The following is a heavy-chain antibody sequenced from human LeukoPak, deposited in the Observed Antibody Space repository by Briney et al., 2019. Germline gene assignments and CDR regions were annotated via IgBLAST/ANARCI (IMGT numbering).Heavy chain of an antibody. Sequence: PGGSLRLSCAVSGFTFSSYAMSWVRQAPGKGLEWVSAISGSGGSTYYADSVKGRFTISRDNSKNTLYLQMNSLRAEDTAVYYCAKAYGYCSSTSCYTEGHWFDPWGQGTLVTVSS. CDR2: ISGSGGST. CDR3: AKAYGYCSSTSCYTEGHWFDP. CDR1: GFTFSSYA. D-gene: IGHD2-2*01. J-gene: IGHJ5*02. V-gene: IGHV3-23*01.